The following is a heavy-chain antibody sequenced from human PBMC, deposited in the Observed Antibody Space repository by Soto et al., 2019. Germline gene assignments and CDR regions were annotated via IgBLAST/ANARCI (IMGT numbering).Heavy chain of an antibody. V-gene: IGHV5-51*01. CDR3: AIITIFGVVGHDAFDI. CDR2: IYPGDSDT. CDR1: GYSFTSYW. J-gene: IGHJ3*02. D-gene: IGHD3-3*01. Sequence: GEALKISCKGSGYSFTSYWDGWVRQMPGKGLEWMGIIYPGDSDTRYSPSFQGQVTISADKSISTAYLQWSSLKASDTAMYYCAIITIFGVVGHDAFDIWGQGTMVTVSS.